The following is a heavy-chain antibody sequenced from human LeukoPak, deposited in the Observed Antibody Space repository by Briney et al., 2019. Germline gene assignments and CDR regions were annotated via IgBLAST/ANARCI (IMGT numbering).Heavy chain of an antibody. D-gene: IGHD2-2*02. CDR1: GFTFSASP. CDR2: ITSTYAT. Sequence: GGSLRLSCTASGFTFSASPMHWVRQASGKGREWVGRITSTYATAYAASVKGRFTISRDDSKSTTYLQMNSLETEDTAVYFCTREGCGATSCYTNDYWGQGTLVTVSS. CDR3: TREGCGATSCYTNDY. J-gene: IGHJ4*02. V-gene: IGHV3-73*01.